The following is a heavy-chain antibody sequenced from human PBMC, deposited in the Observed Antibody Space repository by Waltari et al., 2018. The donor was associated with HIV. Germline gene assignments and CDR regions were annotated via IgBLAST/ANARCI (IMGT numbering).Heavy chain of an antibody. V-gene: IGHV3-74*01. CDR1: GFTFTNYW. Sequence: EVQLVKSGGGVVQPGGSLRLSCAASGFTFTNYWMHWVRQVPGKGLVWVARVTPGGSRTNYADSGGGLFSICRDNARNTVYLQINSLRAEDTAVYYCAGAPDCGGGSCSGYNYYGMHVWGQGATVTVSS. CDR2: VTPGGSRT. D-gene: IGHD2-15*01. CDR3: AGAPDCGGGSCSGYNYYGMHV. J-gene: IGHJ6*02.